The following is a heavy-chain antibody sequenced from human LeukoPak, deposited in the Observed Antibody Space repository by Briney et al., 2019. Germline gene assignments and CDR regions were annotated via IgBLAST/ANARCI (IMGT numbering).Heavy chain of an antibody. CDR1: GGTFTSYA. J-gene: IGHJ5*02. Sequence: EASVEVSCKTSGGTFTSYAITWVRQAPGQGLEWMGKIIPISGTTNYAQKFQGRVTFTADESTSTAYMELSSLRSEDTALYYCARKLRLGGNWFDPWGQGTLVTVSS. CDR3: ARKLRLGGNWFDP. CDR2: IIPISGTT. D-gene: IGHD1-26*01. V-gene: IGHV1-69*15.